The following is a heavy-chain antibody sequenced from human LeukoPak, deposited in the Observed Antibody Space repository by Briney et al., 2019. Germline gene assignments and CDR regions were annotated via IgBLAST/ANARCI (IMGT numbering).Heavy chain of an antibody. CDR1: GFTFSSYA. CDR3: ARSLFYREGGVTFDY. Sequence: QPGMSLRLSCAASGFTFSSYAMHWVRQAPGKGLEWVAVISYDGSNKYYADSVKGRFTISRDNSKNTLYLQMNSLRAEDTAVYYCARSLFYREGGVTFDYWGQGTLVTVSS. CDR2: ISYDGSNK. J-gene: IGHJ4*02. D-gene: IGHD3-16*01. V-gene: IGHV3-30-3*01.